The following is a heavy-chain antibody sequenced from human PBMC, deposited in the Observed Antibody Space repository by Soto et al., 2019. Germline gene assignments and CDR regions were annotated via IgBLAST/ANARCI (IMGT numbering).Heavy chain of an antibody. V-gene: IGHV4-31*03. CDR2: IYYSGRT. J-gene: IGHJ5*02. D-gene: IGHD6-6*01. CDR1: GCSLSSGCYY. Sequence: PPEALSLTCTFSGCSLSSGCYYLSWLRQHPGKGLEWIGYIYYSGRTYYNPSLHSRVSIAVDTTENQFSLKLTSVTAADTSVYYCARGSFSSSSSWFDPWGRGNLVTVSA. CDR3: ARGSFSSSSSWFDP.